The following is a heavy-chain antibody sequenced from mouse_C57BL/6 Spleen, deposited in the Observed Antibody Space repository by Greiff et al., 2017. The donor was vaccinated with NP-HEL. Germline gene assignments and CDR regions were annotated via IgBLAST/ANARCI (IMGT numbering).Heavy chain of an antibody. J-gene: IGHJ2*01. CDR2: IHPNSGST. CDR3: ARSPIYDGYYAYFDY. CDR1: GYTFTSYW. V-gene: IGHV1-64*01. Sequence: QVQLQQSGAELVKPGASVKLSCKASGYTFTSYWMHWVKQRPGQGLEWIGMIHPNSGSTNYTEKFKSKATLTVDKSSSTAYMQLSSLTSEDSAVYYCARSPIYDGYYAYFDYWGQGTTLTVSS. D-gene: IGHD2-3*01.